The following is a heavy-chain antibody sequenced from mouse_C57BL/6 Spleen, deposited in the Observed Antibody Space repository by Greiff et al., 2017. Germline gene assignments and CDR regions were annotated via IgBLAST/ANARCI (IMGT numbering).Heavy chain of an antibody. CDR2: INPSTGGT. CDR3: ARGSSTMVTTGFAY. D-gene: IGHD2-2*01. CDR1: GYSFTGYY. Sequence: EVMLVESGPELVKPGASVKISCKASGYSFTGYYMNWVKQSPEKSLEWIGEINPSTGGTTYNQKFKAKATLTVDKSSSTAYMQLKSLTSEDSAVYYCARGSSTMVTTGFAYWGQGTLVTVSA. J-gene: IGHJ3*01. V-gene: IGHV1-42*01.